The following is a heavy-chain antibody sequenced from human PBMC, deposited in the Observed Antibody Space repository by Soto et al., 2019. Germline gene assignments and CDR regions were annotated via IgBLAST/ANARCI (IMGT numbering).Heavy chain of an antibody. CDR2: ISGSGDST. V-gene: IGHV3-23*01. D-gene: IGHD4-17*01. CDR3: TYGDYSNDY. Sequence: GGSLRLSCAASGFTFSTYAMNWVRQAPGKGLEWVSGISGSGDSTYYADSVKGRFTVSRDNSKNTLYLQMNSLRAEDTAVFYCTYGDYSNDYWGQGTPVTVSS. J-gene: IGHJ4*02. CDR1: GFTFSTYA.